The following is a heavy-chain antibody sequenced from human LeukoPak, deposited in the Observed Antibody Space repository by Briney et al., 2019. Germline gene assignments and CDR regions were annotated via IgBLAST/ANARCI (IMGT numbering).Heavy chain of an antibody. CDR3: ARAGGSSWYEDIDY. J-gene: IGHJ4*02. CDR1: GFTFSSYG. V-gene: IGHV3-33*08. Sequence: GGSLRLSCAASGFTFSSYGMHWVRQAPGKGLEWVAVIWYGGSNKYYADSVKGRFTISRDNSKNTLYLQMNSLRAEDTAVYYCARAGGSSWYEDIDYWGQGTLVTVSS. CDR2: IWYGGSNK. D-gene: IGHD6-13*01.